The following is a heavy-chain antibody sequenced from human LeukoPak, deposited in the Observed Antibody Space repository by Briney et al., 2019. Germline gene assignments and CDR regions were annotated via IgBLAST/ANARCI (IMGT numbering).Heavy chain of an antibody. CDR2: IYHSGST. J-gene: IGHJ6*03. CDR3: ARGHAIVVVRDYYMDV. Sequence: SETLSLTCTVSGYSISSGYYWGWIRQPPGKGLEWIGSIYHSGSTYYNPYLKSRVTISVDTSKNQFSLKLSSVTAADTAVYYCARGHAIVVVRDYYMDVWGKGTTVTVSS. V-gene: IGHV4-38-2*02. D-gene: IGHD3-22*01. CDR1: GYSISSGYY.